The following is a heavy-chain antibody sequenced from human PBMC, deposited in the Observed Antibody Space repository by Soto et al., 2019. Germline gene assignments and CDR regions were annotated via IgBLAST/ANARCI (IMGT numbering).Heavy chain of an antibody. CDR1: GFTFSRYS. J-gene: IGHJ4*02. Sequence: GGSLRLSCAASGFTFSRYSMNLVRQAPGKGLEWVSSIDSYSNFIYYADSVKGRFIISRYNAKNTLYLQMNSLGVEDTALYYCSYDTFGDKDFWGQGTTVTVSS. D-gene: IGHD3-9*01. V-gene: IGHV3-21*01. CDR2: IDSYSNFI. CDR3: SYDTFGDKDF.